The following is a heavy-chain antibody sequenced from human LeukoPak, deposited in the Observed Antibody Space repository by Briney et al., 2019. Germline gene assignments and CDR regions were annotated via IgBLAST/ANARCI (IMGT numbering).Heavy chain of an antibody. D-gene: IGHD3-10*01. V-gene: IGHV4-4*09. Sequence: SETLSLTCTVSGGSISSYYWSWIRQPPGKGLEWIGYIYTSGSTNYNPSLKTRLTILVDTSRNQISLKLRSVTAADTAVYSCVRHRNAYGPFDSWGQGTLVTVSS. J-gene: IGHJ4*02. CDR1: GGSISSYY. CDR2: IYTSGST. CDR3: VRHRNAYGPFDS.